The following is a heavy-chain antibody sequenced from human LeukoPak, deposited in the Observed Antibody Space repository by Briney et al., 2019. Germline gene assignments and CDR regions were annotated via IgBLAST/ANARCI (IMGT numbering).Heavy chain of an antibody. V-gene: IGHV3-30*04. CDR3: ARDPGYCSSTSCYGPYYYYGMDV. J-gene: IGHJ6*02. D-gene: IGHD2-2*01. CDR2: ISYDGSNK. Sequence: GRSLRLSCAASGVTFSSYAMHWVRQAAGKGLEWVAGISYDGSNKYYADSVKGRFTISRDHSKNTLYLQMNSLRAEDLAVYYCARDPGYCSSTSCYGPYYYYGMDVWGQGTTATVSS. CDR1: GVTFSSYA.